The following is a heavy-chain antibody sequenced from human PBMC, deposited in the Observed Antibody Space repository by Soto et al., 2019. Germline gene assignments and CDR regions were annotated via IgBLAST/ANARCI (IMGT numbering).Heavy chain of an antibody. CDR3: AKGLTVDNWFDP. J-gene: IGHJ5*02. CDR2: ISGSGGST. V-gene: IGHV3-23*01. Sequence: GGSLRLSCAASGFTVSSNYMSWVRQAPGKGLEWVSAISGSGGSTYYADSVKGRFTISRDNSKNTLYLQMNSLRAEDTAVYYCAKGLTVDNWFDPWGQGTLVTVSS. CDR1: GFTVSSNY.